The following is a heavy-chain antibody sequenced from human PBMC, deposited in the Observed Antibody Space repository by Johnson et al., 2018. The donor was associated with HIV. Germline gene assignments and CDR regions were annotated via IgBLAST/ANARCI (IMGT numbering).Heavy chain of an antibody. D-gene: IGHD3-10*01. CDR1: GFTFSSNY. J-gene: IGHJ3*02. V-gene: IGHV3-13*01. CDR3: ARGYYYGSGSYYNSGAFDI. Sequence: VQLVESGGGLVKPGGSLRLSCAASGFTFSSNYMSWVRQAPGKGLEWVSAIGSAGDTYYPGSVKGRFTISSENAKNSLYLQMNSLTAGDTAVYYCARGYYYGSGSYYNSGAFDIWGQGTMVTVSS. CDR2: IGSAGDT.